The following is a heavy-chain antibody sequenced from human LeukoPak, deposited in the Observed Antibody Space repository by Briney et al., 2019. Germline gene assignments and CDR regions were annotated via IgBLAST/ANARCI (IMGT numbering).Heavy chain of an antibody. J-gene: IGHJ4*02. D-gene: IGHD6-13*01. Sequence: GGSLRLSCAAPGFSFSSYAMSWVRQAPGKGLEWVSGISGSAGSAYYADSVKGRFTISRDNSKNTLYLQMNSLRAEDTAVYYCAKDLSTSWYRFDCWGQGTLVTVSS. CDR2: ISGSAGSA. CDR1: GFSFSSYA. CDR3: AKDLSTSWYRFDC. V-gene: IGHV3-23*01.